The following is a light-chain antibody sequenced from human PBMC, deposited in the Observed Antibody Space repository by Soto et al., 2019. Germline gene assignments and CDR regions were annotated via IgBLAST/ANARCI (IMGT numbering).Light chain of an antibody. J-gene: IGKJ5*01. Sequence: EIVFTQSPATLSVSPGERATLSCRASQSVSGDLAWYHHKPGQAPRLLIYDASTRALDTPARFAGSGSGTEFTLTISSLQSEDFAVYFCQQYNNWPITFGQGTLLEIK. CDR3: QQYNNWPIT. CDR1: QSVSGD. CDR2: DAS. V-gene: IGKV3-15*01.